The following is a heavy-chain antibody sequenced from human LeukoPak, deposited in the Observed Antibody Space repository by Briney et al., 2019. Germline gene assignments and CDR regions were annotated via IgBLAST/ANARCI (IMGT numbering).Heavy chain of an antibody. CDR1: GFTFSSYS. CDR3: ARLMGMFTSSWPFDS. Sequence: PGGSLRLSCAASGFTFSSYSMNWVRQAPGKGLEWVSYISSSSNTIYYTDSVKGRFTISRDNAKNSLYLQMNSLKAEDTAVYYCARLMGMFTSSWPFDSWGQGSLVTVSS. CDR2: ISSSSNTI. J-gene: IGHJ4*02. D-gene: IGHD6-13*01. V-gene: IGHV3-48*01.